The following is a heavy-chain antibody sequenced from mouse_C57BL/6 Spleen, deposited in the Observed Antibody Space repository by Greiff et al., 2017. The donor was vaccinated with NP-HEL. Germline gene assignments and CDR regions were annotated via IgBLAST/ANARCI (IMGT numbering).Heavy chain of an antibody. J-gene: IGHJ3*01. D-gene: IGHD2-5*01. Sequence: EVQLQESGGGLVKPGGSLKLSCAASGFTFSSYAMSWVRQTPEKRLEWVATISDGGSYTYYPDNVKGRFTISRDTAKNNLYLQMSHLKSEDTAMYYCARDGDYSNPWFAYWGQGTLVTVSA. CDR3: ARDGDYSNPWFAY. V-gene: IGHV5-4*01. CDR2: ISDGGSYT. CDR1: GFTFSSYA.